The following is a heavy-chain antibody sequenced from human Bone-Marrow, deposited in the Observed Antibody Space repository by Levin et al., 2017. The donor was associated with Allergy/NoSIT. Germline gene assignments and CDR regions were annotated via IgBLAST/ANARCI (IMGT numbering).Heavy chain of an antibody. CDR1: GFTFSSYA. V-gene: IGHV3-23*01. J-gene: IGHJ4*02. CDR2: ISGSGGST. D-gene: IGHD1-26*01. CDR3: AKDHYRGIVGATCFDY. Sequence: GESLKISCAASGFTFSSYAMSWVRQAPGKGLEWVSAISGSGGSTYYADSVKGRFTISRDNSKNTLYLQMNSLRAEDTAVYYCAKDHYRGIVGATCFDYWGQGTLVTVSS.